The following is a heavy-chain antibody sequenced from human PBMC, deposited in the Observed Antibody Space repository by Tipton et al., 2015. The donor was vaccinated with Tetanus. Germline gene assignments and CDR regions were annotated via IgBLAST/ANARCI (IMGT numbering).Heavy chain of an antibody. CDR1: GGSVSGYY. J-gene: IGHJ5*02. V-gene: IGHV4-59*02. Sequence: TLSLTCTVSGGSVSGYYWSWVRQPPGKGLEWIGYVYYTGSTNHNPSLKSRVTISVDTSNNQFSLRLSSVTAADSGVYYCARDQGGGRVARLNWFGPWGQGALVTVSS. CDR2: VYYTGST. CDR3: ARDQGGGRVARLNWFGP. D-gene: IGHD3-16*01.